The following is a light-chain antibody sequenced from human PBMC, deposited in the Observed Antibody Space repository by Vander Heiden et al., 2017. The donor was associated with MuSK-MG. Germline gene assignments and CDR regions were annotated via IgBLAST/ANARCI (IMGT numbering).Light chain of an antibody. CDR3: SSYTSSSTWV. CDR2: EGS. CDR1: SSDVGGYNY. Sequence: QPALTQPASVSGSPGPSITISCTGTSSDVGGYNYVSWYQQHPGTAPKRMWYEGSNRPSGVSNRFSGSKSGNTASLTISGLEAEGEAYYDCSSYTSSSTWVFGGGTKLTVL. V-gene: IGLV2-14*01. J-gene: IGLJ3*02.